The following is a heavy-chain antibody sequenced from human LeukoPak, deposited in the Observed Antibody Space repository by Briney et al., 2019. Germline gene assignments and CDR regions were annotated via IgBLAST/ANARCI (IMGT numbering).Heavy chain of an antibody. Sequence: GGSLRLSCAASGFTFSSYAMSWVRQAPGKGLEWVSAISGSGGSTYYADSVKGRFTISRDNSKNTLYLQMNSLRAEDTAVYYCARFYYDSSGYWSLRAFDIWGRGTMVTVSS. CDR3: ARFYYDSSGYWSLRAFDI. CDR2: ISGSGGST. CDR1: GFTFSSYA. J-gene: IGHJ3*02. V-gene: IGHV3-23*01. D-gene: IGHD3-22*01.